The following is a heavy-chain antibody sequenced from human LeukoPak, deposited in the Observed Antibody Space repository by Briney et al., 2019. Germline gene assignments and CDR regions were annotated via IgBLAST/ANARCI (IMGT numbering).Heavy chain of an antibody. V-gene: IGHV1-2*02. J-gene: IGHJ4*02. CDR2: INPNSGGT. CDR1: GYTFTDYY. D-gene: IGHD3-3*01. CDR3: ARDWVYYDFWSGSAAFDY. Sequence: ASVKVSCKASGYTFTDYYMHWVRQAPGQGLEWMGWINPNSGGTNYAQKFQGRVTMTRDTSISTAYMELSRLRSDDTAVYYCARDWVYYDFWSGSAAFDYWGQGTLVTVSS.